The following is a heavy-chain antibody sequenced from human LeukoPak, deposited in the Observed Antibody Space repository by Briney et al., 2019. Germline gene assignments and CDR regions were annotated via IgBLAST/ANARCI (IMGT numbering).Heavy chain of an antibody. V-gene: IGHV3-7*01. CDR1: GFTFSSYW. CDR2: IKQDGSEK. CDR3: ARVRRVDIVATPSHYFDY. Sequence: GGSLRLSCAASGFTFSSYWMSWVRQAPGKGLEWVANIKQDGSEKYYVDSVKGRFTISRDNAKNSLYLQMNSLRAEDTAVYYCARVRRVDIVATPSHYFDYWGQGTLVTVPS. J-gene: IGHJ4*02. D-gene: IGHD5-12*01.